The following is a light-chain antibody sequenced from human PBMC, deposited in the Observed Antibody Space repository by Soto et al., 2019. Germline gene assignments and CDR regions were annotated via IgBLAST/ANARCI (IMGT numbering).Light chain of an antibody. V-gene: IGKV3-20*01. CDR3: QQYGSSRT. J-gene: IGKJ1*01. CDR2: GAS. Sequence: DSVVTQSPGTLSLSPGERATLSCRASQSVSSSYLAWYQQKRGQGPRLLIYGASSRATGIPDRCSASGSGTDFTLTISRREPEAFTVCYSQQYGSSRTFGQGTKVEIK. CDR1: QSVSSSY.